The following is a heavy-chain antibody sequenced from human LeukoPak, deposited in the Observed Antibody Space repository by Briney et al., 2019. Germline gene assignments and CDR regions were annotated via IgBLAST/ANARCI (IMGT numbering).Heavy chain of an antibody. CDR1: GYTLTELS. CDR3: ATTNLRFLEWLPPDY. J-gene: IGHJ4*02. V-gene: IGHV1-24*01. CDR2: FDPEDGET. D-gene: IGHD3-3*01. Sequence: ASVKVSCKVSGYTLTELSMHWVRQAPGKGLEWMGGFDPEDGETIYAQKFQGRVTMTEDTSTDTAYMELSSLRSEDTAEYYCATTNLRFLEWLPPDYWGQGTLVTVSS.